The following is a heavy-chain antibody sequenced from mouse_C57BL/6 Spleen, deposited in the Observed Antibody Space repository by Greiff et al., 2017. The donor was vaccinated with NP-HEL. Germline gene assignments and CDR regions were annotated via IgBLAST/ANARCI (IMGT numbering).Heavy chain of an antibody. CDR1: GYTFTSYW. CDR3: ARDHYGSSCRYFDV. Sequence: VQLQQPGAELVKPGASVTLSCKASGYTFTSYWMHWVKQRPGQGLEWIGMIHPNSGSTNYNETFKSKATLTVDKSSSTAYMQLSSLTSEDSAVYYCARDHYGSSCRYFDVWGTGTTVTVSS. V-gene: IGHV1-64*01. D-gene: IGHD1-1*01. J-gene: IGHJ1*03. CDR2: IHPNSGST.